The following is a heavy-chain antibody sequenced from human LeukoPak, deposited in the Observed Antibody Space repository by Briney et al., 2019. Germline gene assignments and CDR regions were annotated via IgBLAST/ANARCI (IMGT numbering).Heavy chain of an antibody. CDR3: AHTVTPRYFQF. CDR2: INWKSDKI. V-gene: IGHV3-9*01. CDR1: GYSFDEYA. J-gene: IGHJ1*01. Sequence: RTGGSLRLSCAGSGYSFDEYAMHWVRQAPGKGLEWVSGINWKSDKIGYADSVKGRFTISRDNAKNSLYLQMNSLRTEDTALYYCAHTVTPRYFQFWGQGTLVTVSS. D-gene: IGHD4-17*01.